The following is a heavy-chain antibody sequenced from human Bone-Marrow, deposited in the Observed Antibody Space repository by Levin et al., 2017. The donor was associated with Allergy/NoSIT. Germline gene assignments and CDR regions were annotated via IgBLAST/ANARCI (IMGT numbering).Heavy chain of an antibody. CDR3: AHCLEGIPMIRGHCYFDY. V-gene: IGHV3-23*01. J-gene: IGHJ4*02. CDR1: GVTFSRSP. CDR2: ISDGGDYT. D-gene: IGHD3-10*01. Sequence: GESLKISCAASGVTFSRSPMGWVRQAPGKGLQWLSFISDGGDYTYYADSVKGRFTISRDISKNTLYLQMNSLRPDDTAVYYCAHCLEGIPMIRGHCYFDYWGQGALVTVSS.